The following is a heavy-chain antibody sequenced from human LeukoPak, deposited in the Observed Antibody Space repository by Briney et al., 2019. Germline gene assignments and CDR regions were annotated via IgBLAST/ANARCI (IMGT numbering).Heavy chain of an antibody. V-gene: IGHV4-30-2*01. CDR2: ISHSRSP. D-gene: IGHD5-24*01. J-gene: IGHJ4*02. CDR3: ARGDSGDGTFDY. Sequence: SWXRXXPGKXLESLAYISHSRSPSYHPSLKSRVTISVHRSNTQFSLKLSSVTAADTAVYYCARGDSGDGTFDYWGQGTLVTVSS.